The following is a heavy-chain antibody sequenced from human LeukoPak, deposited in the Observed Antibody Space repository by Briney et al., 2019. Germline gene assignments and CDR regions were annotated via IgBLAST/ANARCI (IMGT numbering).Heavy chain of an antibody. CDR2: MNPNSGNT. D-gene: IGHD6-19*01. CDR3: ARALAGTFWADWSEYDY. CDR1: GYTFTSYD. J-gene: IGHJ4*02. V-gene: IGHV1-8*01. Sequence: ASVKVSCKASGYTFTSYDINWVRQATGQGLEWMGWMNPNSGNTGYAQKFQGRVTMTRNTSISTAYMELSSLRSEDTAVYYCARALAGTFWADWSEYDYWGQGTLVTVSS.